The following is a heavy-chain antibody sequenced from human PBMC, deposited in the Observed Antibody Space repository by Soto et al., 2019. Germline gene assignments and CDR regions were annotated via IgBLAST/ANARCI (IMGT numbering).Heavy chain of an antibody. CDR3: ARELKRSGSEAFDI. D-gene: IGHD6-25*01. J-gene: IGHJ3*02. V-gene: IGHV1-69*01. CDR1: GGTFSSYA. CDR2: IIPTFGTA. Sequence: QVELVQSGAEVKIPGSSVRVSCKASGGTFSSYAINWVRQAPGQGLEWMGGIIPTFGTATHAQKFQDRVTITADESTNTAYMELSSLRSEDTAVYYCARELKRSGSEAFDIWGQGTMVTVSS.